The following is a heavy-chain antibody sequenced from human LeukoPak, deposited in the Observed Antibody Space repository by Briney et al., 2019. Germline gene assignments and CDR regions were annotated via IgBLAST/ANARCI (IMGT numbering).Heavy chain of an antibody. V-gene: IGHV4-39*01. D-gene: IGHD2-15*01. Sequence: PETLSLTCTVSGGSISSSSYYWGWIRQPPGKGLEWIGSIYYSGSTYYNPSLKSRVTISVDTSKNQFSLKLSSVTAADTAVYYCARQYCSGGSCYSLGAFHIWGQGTMVTVSS. CDR2: IYYSGST. CDR1: GGSISSSSYY. J-gene: IGHJ3*02. CDR3: ARQYCSGGSCYSLGAFHI.